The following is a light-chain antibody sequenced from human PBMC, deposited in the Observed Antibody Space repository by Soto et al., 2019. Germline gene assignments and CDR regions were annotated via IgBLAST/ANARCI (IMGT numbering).Light chain of an antibody. V-gene: IGKV3-20*01. CDR3: QQYGSSPPIT. J-gene: IGKJ5*01. Sequence: ETVLTQSPTTLSLSPGEGATLSCRASQSLRDNLAWYQQKPGQAPRLLIHGASTRATGVPDRFGGSGSGTDFTLTISRLEPEDFAVYYCQQYGSSPPITFGQGTRLEIK. CDR1: QSLRDN. CDR2: GAS.